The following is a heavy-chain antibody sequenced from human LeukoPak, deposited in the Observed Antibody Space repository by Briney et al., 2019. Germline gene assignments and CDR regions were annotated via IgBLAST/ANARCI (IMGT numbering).Heavy chain of an antibody. CDR3: VRERKSSISMDY. CDR1: GFTFSSHW. Sequence: GGSLRLSCAPSGFTFSSHWMHWVRQAPGKGLVWVSRINTDGSTITYADSVKGRFTISRDNAKNTLYLQMNSLRAEDTAVYFCVRERKSSISMDYWGQGTLVTVSS. V-gene: IGHV3-74*01. D-gene: IGHD2-2*01. CDR2: INTDGSTI. J-gene: IGHJ4*02.